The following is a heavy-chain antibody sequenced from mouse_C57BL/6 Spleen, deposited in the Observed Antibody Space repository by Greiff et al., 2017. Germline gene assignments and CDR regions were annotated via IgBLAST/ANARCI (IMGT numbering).Heavy chain of an antibody. CDR2: IYPGSGST. CDR1: GYTFTSYW. V-gene: IGHV1-55*01. J-gene: IGHJ4*01. Sequence: VQLQQPGAELVKPGASVKMSCKASGYTFTSYWITWVKQRPGQGLEWIGDIYPGSGSTNYNKKFKSKATLTVDKSSSTAYMQLISLTSEDSAVYYCARPGYYGNSDDAMDYWGQGTSVTVSS. D-gene: IGHD1-1*01. CDR3: ARPGYYGNSDDAMDY.